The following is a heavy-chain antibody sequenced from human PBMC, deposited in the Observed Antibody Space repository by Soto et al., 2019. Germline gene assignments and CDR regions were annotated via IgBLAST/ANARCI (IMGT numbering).Heavy chain of an antibody. D-gene: IGHD5-12*01. Sequence: GGSLRLSCAASGFTFSSYWMSWVRQAPGKGLEWVANIKQDGSGKYYVDSVKGRFTISRDNAKNSLYLQMNSLRAEDTAVYYCARCLAVEMATIYYFDYWGQGTLVTVSS. J-gene: IGHJ4*02. CDR2: IKQDGSGK. CDR1: GFTFSSYW. V-gene: IGHV3-7*01. CDR3: ARCLAVEMATIYYFDY.